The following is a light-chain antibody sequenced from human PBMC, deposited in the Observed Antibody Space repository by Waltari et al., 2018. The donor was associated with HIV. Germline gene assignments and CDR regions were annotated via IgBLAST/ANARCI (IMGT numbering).Light chain of an antibody. Sequence: QSVLTQPPSVSGAPGQRVTISCTGSSSNIGAGYEVHWYQQLPGTGPKLLIYDLNQRPSGVPDRFSGSKSGTSASLAITGLQAEDEADYYCQSYDSSLSGVLFGGGTKLTVL. CDR3: QSYDSSLSGVL. V-gene: IGLV1-40*01. J-gene: IGLJ2*01. CDR1: SSNIGAGYE. CDR2: DLN.